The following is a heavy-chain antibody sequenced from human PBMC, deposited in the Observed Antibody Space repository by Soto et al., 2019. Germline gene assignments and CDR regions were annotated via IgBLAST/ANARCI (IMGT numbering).Heavy chain of an antibody. CDR2: INPNSGGT. D-gene: IGHD4-17*01. V-gene: IGHV1-2*02. CDR3: ARDTDYGGNSHQLYYYYYGMDV. J-gene: IGHJ6*02. Sequence: ASVKVSCKASGYTFTGYYMHWVRQAPGQGLEWMGWINPNSGGTNYAQKFQGRVTMTRDTSISTAYMELSRLRSDDTAVYYCARDTDYGGNSHQLYYYYYGMDVWGQGATVTVSS. CDR1: GYTFTGYY.